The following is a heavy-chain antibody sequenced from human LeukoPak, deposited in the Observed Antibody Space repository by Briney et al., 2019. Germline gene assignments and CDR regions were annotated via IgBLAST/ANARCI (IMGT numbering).Heavy chain of an antibody. CDR1: GFTLDNYG. Sequence: GGCLRLSCVASGFTLDNYGMTWVRQVPQKGREWVSGISGIGGRTAYADSVKSRFTIYRDNAKSSLYLQMSSLRVEDTAFYYCARSIDPTGYYDLYFEYWGQGILVAVSS. V-gene: IGHV3-20*04. J-gene: IGHJ4*02. CDR3: ARSIDPTGYYDLYFEY. CDR2: ISGIGGRT. D-gene: IGHD3-9*01.